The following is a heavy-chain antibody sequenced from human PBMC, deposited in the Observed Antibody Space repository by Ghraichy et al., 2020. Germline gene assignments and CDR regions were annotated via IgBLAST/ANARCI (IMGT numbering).Heavy chain of an antibody. CDR1: GDTFGSYA. J-gene: IGHJ4*02. CDR3: VKVEVIDGKRIDY. D-gene: IGHD2-21*01. CDR2: IIPVVGVG. Sequence: SVKVSCKPSGDTFGSYAISWVRQAPGQGFEWVGRIIPVVGVGNNAQQFQDRVTISADKSTTTVHMEMNRLQSEDTAVYFCVKVEVIDGKRIDYWGQGTLVTVSS. V-gene: IGHV1-69*04.